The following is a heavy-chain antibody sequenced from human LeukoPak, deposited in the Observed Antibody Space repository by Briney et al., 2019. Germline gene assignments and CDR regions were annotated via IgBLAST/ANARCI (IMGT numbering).Heavy chain of an antibody. CDR2: ISWNSGHR. V-gene: IGHV3-9*01. CDR1: GFTFDDYA. J-gene: IGHJ2*01. CDR3: AKDRRPTVSGGYFDL. D-gene: IGHD3-10*01. Sequence: GRSLRLSCAASGFTFDDYAMHWVRQAPGKGLEWVSGISWNSGHRDYADSVKGRFTISRDNAKNSLYLQMKSLGAADTALYYCAKDRRPTVSGGYFDLWGRGTLVIVSS.